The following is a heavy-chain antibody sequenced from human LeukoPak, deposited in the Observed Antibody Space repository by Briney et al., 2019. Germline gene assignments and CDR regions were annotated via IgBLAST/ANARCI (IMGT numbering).Heavy chain of an antibody. CDR2: IDEGGSEK. Sequence: PGGSLRLSCEASGFTFSRFWMSWVRQAPGEGLEWVANIDEGGSEKYHVGSVRGRFTISRDNSKNTLYLQMNSLRAEDTAVYYCAKDRAIAAAGINWFDPWGQGTLVTVSS. CDR3: AKDRAIAAAGINWFDP. J-gene: IGHJ5*02. CDR1: GFTFSRFW. V-gene: IGHV3-7*01. D-gene: IGHD6-13*01.